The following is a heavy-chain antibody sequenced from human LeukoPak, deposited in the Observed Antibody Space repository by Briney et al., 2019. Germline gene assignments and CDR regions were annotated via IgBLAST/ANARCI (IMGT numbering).Heavy chain of an antibody. V-gene: IGHV2-5*01. J-gene: IGHJ5*02. Sequence: SGPTLVKPTQTLTLTCTFSGFSLSTSGVGVGWIRQPPGKALEWLALIYWNDDKRYSPSLKSRLTITKDTSKNQVVLTMTNMDHVDTATYYCAHTVPTPFAQLLLGFDPCGQGTLVTVSS. CDR1: GFSLSTSGVG. D-gene: IGHD3-10*01. CDR2: IYWNDDK. CDR3: AHTVPTPFAQLLLGFDP.